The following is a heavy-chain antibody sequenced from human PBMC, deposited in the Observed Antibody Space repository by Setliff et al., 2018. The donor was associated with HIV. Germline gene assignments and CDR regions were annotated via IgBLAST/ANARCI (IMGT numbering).Heavy chain of an antibody. CDR2: INTHTGGP. CDR3: ARALYGDYGGDINWFDP. D-gene: IGHD4-17*01. CDR1: GYTFINYA. J-gene: IGHJ5*02. V-gene: IGHV7-4-1*02. Sequence: ASVKVSCKASGYTFINYAMNWVRQAPGQGLEWMGWINTHTGGPTYAQAFTGRFVFSVDTSVSTAYLQISSLKAEDTAVYYCARALYGDYGGDINWFDPWGQGTLVTVSS.